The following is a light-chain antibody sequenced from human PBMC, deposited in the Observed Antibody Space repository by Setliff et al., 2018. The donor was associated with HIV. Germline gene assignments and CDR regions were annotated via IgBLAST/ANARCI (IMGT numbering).Light chain of an antibody. V-gene: IGLV2-23*01. Sequence: QSALTQPASVSGSPGQSITISCTGTSSDIGRYNLVSWYQQYPGKAPKPMIYQATKRPSGVSNRFSGSKSGNTASLTISGFQAEDEADYYCCSNTGSNTYVFGSGTKVTVL. CDR1: SSDIGRYNL. J-gene: IGLJ1*01. CDR2: QAT. CDR3: CSNTGSNTYV.